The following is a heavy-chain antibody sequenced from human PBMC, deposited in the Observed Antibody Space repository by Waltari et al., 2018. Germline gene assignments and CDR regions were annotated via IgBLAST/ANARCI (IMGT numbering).Heavy chain of an antibody. CDR1: GFTVSSNY. CDR3: ARGLLWFGELRYFDL. J-gene: IGHJ2*01. V-gene: IGHV3-53*01. D-gene: IGHD3-10*01. Sequence: EVQLVESGGGLIQPGGSLRLSCAASGFTVSSNYMSWVRQAPGKGLEWVSVIYSGGRTYYAESVKGRFTISRDNSKNTLYLQMNSLRAEDTAVYYCARGLLWFGELRYFDLWGRGTLVTVSS. CDR2: IYSGGRT.